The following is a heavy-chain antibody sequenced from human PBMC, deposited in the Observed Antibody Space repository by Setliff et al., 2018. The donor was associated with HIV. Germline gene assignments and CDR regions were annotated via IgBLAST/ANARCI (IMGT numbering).Heavy chain of an antibody. CDR3: ARSGCHGKSCYSGSVIVY. D-gene: IGHD3-3*01. CDR1: GDSMSSATYY. Sequence: PSETLSLTCSVSGDSMSSATYYWTWIRQPAGKGLDWIGHHNTKWGTNYNPSFKSRASISVDKSKNRFSLQLSGMTAADTGVYYCARSGCHGKSCYSGSVIVYWGQGTLVTVSS. CDR2: HNTKWGT. J-gene: IGHJ4*02. V-gene: IGHV4-61*09.